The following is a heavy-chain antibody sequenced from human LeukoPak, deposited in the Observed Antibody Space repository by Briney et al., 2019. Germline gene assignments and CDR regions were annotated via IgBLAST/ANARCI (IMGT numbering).Heavy chain of an antibody. CDR2: IYYSGST. D-gene: IGHD6-6*01. Sequence: PSETLSLTCSVSGGSVSGYYWSGIRQPPGKGLEWIGYIYYSGSTNYNPSLKSRVTISVDTSENQFSLKLTSVTAADTAVYCCARDREYSSSGLVWFDPWGHGILVTVSS. CDR1: GGSVSGYY. V-gene: IGHV4-59*02. J-gene: IGHJ5*02. CDR3: ARDREYSSSGLVWFDP.